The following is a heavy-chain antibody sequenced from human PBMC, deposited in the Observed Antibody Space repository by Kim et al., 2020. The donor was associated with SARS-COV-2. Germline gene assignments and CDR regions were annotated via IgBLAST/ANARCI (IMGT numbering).Heavy chain of an antibody. Sequence: GGSLRLSCAASGFTFDDYTMHWVRQAPGKGLEWVSLISWDGGSTYYADSVKGRFTISRDNSKNSLYLQMNSLRTEDTALYYCAKGQYYYDSSGSGNFDYWGQGTLVTVSS. J-gene: IGHJ4*02. CDR2: ISWDGGST. V-gene: IGHV3-43*01. CDR3: AKGQYYYDSSGSGNFDY. D-gene: IGHD3-22*01. CDR1: GFTFDDYT.